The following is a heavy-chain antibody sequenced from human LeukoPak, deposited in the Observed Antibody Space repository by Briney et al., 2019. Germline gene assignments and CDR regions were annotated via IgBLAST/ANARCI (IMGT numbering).Heavy chain of an antibody. J-gene: IGHJ4*02. D-gene: IGHD2-2*01. CDR3: ARDHCSSTSCYADY. CDR2: ISYDGSNK. Sequence: PGGSLRLSCAASGFTFSSYAMHWVRQAPGKGLEWVAVISYDGSNKYYADSVKGRFTISRDNSKNTLYLQMNSLRAEDTAVYYCARDHCSSTSCYADYWGQGTLVTVSS. V-gene: IGHV3-30-3*01. CDR1: GFTFSSYA.